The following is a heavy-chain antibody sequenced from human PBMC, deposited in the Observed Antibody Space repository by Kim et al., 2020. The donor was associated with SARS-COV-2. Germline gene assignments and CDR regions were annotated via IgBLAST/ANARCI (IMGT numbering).Heavy chain of an antibody. CDR3: ARETYSESYYYFDY. D-gene: IGHD1-26*01. Sequence: VSSVKGRFTISRDNAKNSLYLQMNGLRAEDTAVYYCARETYSESYYYFDYWGQGTLVTVSS. J-gene: IGHJ4*02. V-gene: IGHV3-7*03.